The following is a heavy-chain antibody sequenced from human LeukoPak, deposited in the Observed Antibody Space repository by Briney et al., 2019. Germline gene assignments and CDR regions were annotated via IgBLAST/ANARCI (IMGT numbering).Heavy chain of an antibody. CDR3: ARVSGVPAAMNWFDP. CDR2: IIPILGIA. Sequence: GASVKVSCKSSGGTFSSYAISWVRQAHGQGLEWMGRIIPILGIANYAQKFQGRVTITADKSTSTAYMELSSLRSEDTAVYYCARVSGVPAAMNWFDPWGQGTLVTVSS. V-gene: IGHV1-69*04. D-gene: IGHD2-2*01. J-gene: IGHJ5*02. CDR1: GGTFSSYA.